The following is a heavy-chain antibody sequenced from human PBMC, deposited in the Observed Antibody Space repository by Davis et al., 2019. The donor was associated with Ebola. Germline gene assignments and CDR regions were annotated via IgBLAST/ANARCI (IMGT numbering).Heavy chain of an antibody. CDR3: ARGWLRSAFDQ. CDR1: GDSVSGSSGA. V-gene: IGHV6-1*01. J-gene: IGHJ4*02. D-gene: IGHD5-12*01. Sequence: PSETLSLTCAISGDSVSGSSGAWNWIRQSPSRGLEWLGRTYYFSKWYTDSTLSVKSRITISADTAKNQLSLHLDSVTPEDTAVYYCARGWLRSAFDQWGQGTLVTVSS. CDR2: TYYFSKWYT.